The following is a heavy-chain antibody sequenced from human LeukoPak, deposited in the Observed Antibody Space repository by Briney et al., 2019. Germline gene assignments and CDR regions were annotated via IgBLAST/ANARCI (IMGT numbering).Heavy chain of an antibody. CDR3: TRVGYIDEGIDY. D-gene: IGHD5-12*01. J-gene: IGHJ4*02. CDR1: GFPFGSYW. CDR2: IKQDGSKK. V-gene: IGHV3-7*04. Sequence: PGGSLRLSCVASGFPFGSYWMSWVRQAPGQGLEWVANIKQDGSKKSYVDTVKGRFTISRDNAKNSLYLQMNSLRAEDTAIYYCTRVGYIDEGIDYWGQGTLVTVSS.